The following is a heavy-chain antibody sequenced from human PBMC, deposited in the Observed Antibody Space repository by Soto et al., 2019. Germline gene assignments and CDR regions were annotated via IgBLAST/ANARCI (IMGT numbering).Heavy chain of an antibody. CDR3: IRVLWFGELC. J-gene: IGHJ4*02. D-gene: IGHD3-10*01. V-gene: IGHV2-5*02. CDR2: IYWDDDK. Sequence: QITLKESGPTLVKPTQTLTLTCTFSGFSLSTRGVGVGWIRQTPGKALEWLALIYWDDDKRYSPSLKSRLTTTKDTSKDQVLLVMSNMDPVDTATYYCIRVLWFGELCWGQGTLVTVSS. CDR1: GFSLSTRGVG.